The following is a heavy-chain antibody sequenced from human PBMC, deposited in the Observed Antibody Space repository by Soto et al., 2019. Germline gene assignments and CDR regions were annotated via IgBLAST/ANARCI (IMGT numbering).Heavy chain of an antibody. CDR1: GFTFSRYA. CDR3: AKGDWFDS. V-gene: IGHV3-23*01. J-gene: IGHJ5*01. Sequence: EVQLLESGGGFVQPGGSLRLSCAPSGFTFSRYAMNWVRLAPGSGLEWVSTISYTGAGTYYADSVQGRFTIPRDNSRNTLYLQMNSLRAEDTAVYYCAKGDWFDSWGPGTLVIVSS. CDR2: ISYTGAGT.